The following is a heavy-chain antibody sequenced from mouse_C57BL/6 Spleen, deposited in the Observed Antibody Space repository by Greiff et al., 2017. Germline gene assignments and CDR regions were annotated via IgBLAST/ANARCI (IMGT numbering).Heavy chain of an antibody. CDR3: SIYYDYDDWYFDV. CDR1: GFSLTSYG. CDR2: IWSGGST. D-gene: IGHD2-4*01. Sequence: VQGVESGPGLVQPSQSLSITCTVSGFSLTSYGVHWVRQPPGKGLEWLGVIWSGGSTDYNAAFISRLSISKDNSKSQVFFKMNSLQADDTAIYYCSIYYDYDDWYFDVWGTGTTVTVSS. V-gene: IGHV2-4*01. J-gene: IGHJ1*03.